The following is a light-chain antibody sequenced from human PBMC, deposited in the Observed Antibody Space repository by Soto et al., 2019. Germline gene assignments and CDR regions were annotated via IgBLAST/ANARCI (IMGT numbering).Light chain of an antibody. CDR2: DAS. CDR1: QSVSNH. J-gene: IGKJ1*01. Sequence: DIQITQSPSSLSSSVLERFTITCRASQSVSNHLHWYQQKPGKAPNLLISDASSLQSGVPSRFSGSGSGTDFTLTISSLQREDFATYYCQQSYYNPTFGQGTKVDNK. CDR3: QQSYYNPT. V-gene: IGKV1-39*01.